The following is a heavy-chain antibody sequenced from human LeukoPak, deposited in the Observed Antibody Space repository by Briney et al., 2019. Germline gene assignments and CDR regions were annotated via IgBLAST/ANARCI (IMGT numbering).Heavy chain of an antibody. CDR1: GGSFSGYY. J-gene: IGHJ4*02. D-gene: IGHD3-3*01. Sequence: PSETLSLTCAVYGGSFSGYYWSWIRQPPGKGLEWIGEINHSGSTNYNPSLKSRVTISVDTSKNQFSLKLSSVTAADTAVYYCARRTHGYDYWGQGTLVTVSS. CDR2: INHSGST. CDR3: ARRTHGYDY. V-gene: IGHV4-34*01.